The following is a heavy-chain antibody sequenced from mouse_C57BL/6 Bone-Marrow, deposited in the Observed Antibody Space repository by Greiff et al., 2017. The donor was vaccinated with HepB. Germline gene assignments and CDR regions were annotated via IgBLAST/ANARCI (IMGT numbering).Heavy chain of an antibody. V-gene: IGHV1-72*01. CDR2: IDPNSGGT. CDR1: GYTFTSYW. J-gene: IGHJ4*01. Sequence: VKLQQPGAELVKPGASVKLSCKASGYTFTSYWMHWVKQRPGRGLEWIGRIDPNSGGTKYNEKFKSKATLTVDKPSSTAYMQLSSLTSEDSAVYYCAIPIYYDYDGPGYYAMDYWGQGTSVTVSS. D-gene: IGHD2-4*01. CDR3: AIPIYYDYDGPGYYAMDY.